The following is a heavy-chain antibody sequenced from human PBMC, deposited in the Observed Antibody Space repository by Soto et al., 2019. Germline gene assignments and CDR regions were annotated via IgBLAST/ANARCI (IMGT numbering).Heavy chain of an antibody. Sequence: PSETLSLTCAVYGGSFSGYYWSWIRQPPGKGLGWIGEINHSGSTNNNPSLKSRVTITVDTSKNQFSLKLSAVTAADTAVYYCARGRRDYGMDVWGQGTTVTVSS. J-gene: IGHJ6*02. CDR1: GGSFSGYY. CDR2: INHSGST. V-gene: IGHV4-34*01. CDR3: ARGRRDYGMDV.